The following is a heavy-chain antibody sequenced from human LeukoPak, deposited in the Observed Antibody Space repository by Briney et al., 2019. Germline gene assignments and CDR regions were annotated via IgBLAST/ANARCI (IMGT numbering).Heavy chain of an antibody. V-gene: IGHV3-21*01. CDR2: ISSSSSDI. Sequence: GGSLRLSCAASGFTLSSYAMSWVRQGPGKGLEWVSSISSSSSDIYYADSVKGRFTISRDNAKNSLYLQMNSLRAEDTAVYYCARMGAFDIWGQGTMVTVSS. D-gene: IGHD5-24*01. J-gene: IGHJ3*02. CDR3: ARMGAFDI. CDR1: GFTLSSYA.